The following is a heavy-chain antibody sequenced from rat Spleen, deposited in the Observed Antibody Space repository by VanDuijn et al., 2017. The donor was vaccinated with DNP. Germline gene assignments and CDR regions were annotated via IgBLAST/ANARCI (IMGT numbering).Heavy chain of an antibody. V-gene: IGHV3-1*01. D-gene: IGHD1-12*01. CDR1: GYSITSNY. Sequence: EVQLQESGPGLVKPSQSLSLTCSVTGYSITSNYWGWIRKFPGNKMEWMAYISYSGGSGYNPSLKSRISITRDTSRNQFFLQLNSVTAEDTATYYCARTGLFITYIPFDFWGQGVMVTVSS. J-gene: IGHJ2*01. CDR3: ARTGLFITYIPFDF. CDR2: ISYSGGS.